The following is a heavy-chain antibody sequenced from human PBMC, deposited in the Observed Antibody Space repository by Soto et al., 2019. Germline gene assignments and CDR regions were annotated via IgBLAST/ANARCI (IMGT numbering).Heavy chain of an antibody. CDR1: GGSISSGGYY. Sequence: SETLSLTCTVSGGSISSGGYYWSWIRQHPGKGLEWIGYIYYSGSTYYNPSLKSRVTISVDTSKNQFSLKLSSVTAADTAVYYCARGRRHYYYYGMDVWGQGTTVTVSS. CDR2: IYYSGST. V-gene: IGHV4-31*03. CDR3: ARGRRHYYYYGMDV. D-gene: IGHD6-6*01. J-gene: IGHJ6*02.